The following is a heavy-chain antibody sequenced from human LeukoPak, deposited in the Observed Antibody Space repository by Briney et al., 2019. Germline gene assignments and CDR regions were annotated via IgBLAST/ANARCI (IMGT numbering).Heavy chain of an antibody. Sequence: GASVKVSCKTSGHTFTTYGVSWVRQAPGQGLEWTGWVSGYTGNTNYAERFQGRVTMTTDTSTTTVYMELTSLRSDDTAVYYCARGEVSASLYYFDFWGQGTLVTVS. D-gene: IGHD2-2*01. CDR3: ARGEVSASLYYFDF. CDR2: VSGYTGNT. J-gene: IGHJ4*02. CDR1: GHTFTTYG. V-gene: IGHV1-18*01.